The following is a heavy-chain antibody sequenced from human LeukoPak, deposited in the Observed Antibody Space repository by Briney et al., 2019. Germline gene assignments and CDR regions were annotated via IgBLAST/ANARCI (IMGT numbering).Heavy chain of an antibody. J-gene: IGHJ3*02. Sequence: SETLSLTCTVSGGSISSYYWSWIRQPPGKGLEWIGYIYYSGSTNYNPSLKSRVTISEDTSKNQFSLKLSSVTAADTAVYYCARVHYDYVWGSYRHLYRDAFDIWGQGTMVTVSS. CDR3: ARVHYDYVWGSYRHLYRDAFDI. CDR2: IYYSGST. CDR1: GGSISSYY. V-gene: IGHV4-59*01. D-gene: IGHD3-16*02.